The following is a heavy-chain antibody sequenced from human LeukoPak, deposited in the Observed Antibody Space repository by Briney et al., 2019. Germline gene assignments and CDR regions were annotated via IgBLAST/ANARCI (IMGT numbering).Heavy chain of an antibody. CDR2: IYHSGST. CDR1: GGSISSGGYY. D-gene: IGHD6-19*01. CDR3: ARRTLAVAGNENYFDY. V-gene: IGHV4-30-2*01. J-gene: IGHJ4*02. Sequence: PSQTLSLTCTVSGGSISSGGYYWSWIRQPPGKGLEWIGYIYHSGSTYYIPSLKSRVTISVDRSKNQFSLKLSSVTAADTAVYYCARRTLAVAGNENYFDYWGQGTLVTVSS.